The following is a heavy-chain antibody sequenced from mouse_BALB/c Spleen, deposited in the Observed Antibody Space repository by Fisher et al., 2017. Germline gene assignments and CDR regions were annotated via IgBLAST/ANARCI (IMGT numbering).Heavy chain of an antibody. J-gene: IGHJ4*01. CDR3: ARGAVVGAMDY. Sequence: KFKGKATLTVDKSSSTAYMELLSLTSEDSAVYYCARGAVVGAMDYWGQGTSVTVSS. V-gene: IGHV1-26*01. D-gene: IGHD1-1*01.